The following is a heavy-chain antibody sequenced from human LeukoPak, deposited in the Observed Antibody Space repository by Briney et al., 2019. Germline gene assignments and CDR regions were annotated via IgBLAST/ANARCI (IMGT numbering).Heavy chain of an antibody. CDR3: ARDTMVRGVNPPYHFDY. V-gene: IGHV3-43*02. J-gene: IGHJ4*02. Sequence: PGGSLRLSCAAFGFTFDDYAIYWVRQGPGKGLEWVSLISGDGGSIYYADSVKGRFTISRDNAKNSLYLQMNTLRDEDTAVYYCARDTMVRGVNPPYHFDYWGQGTLVTVSS. CDR2: ISGDGGSI. D-gene: IGHD3-10*01. CDR1: GFTFDDYA.